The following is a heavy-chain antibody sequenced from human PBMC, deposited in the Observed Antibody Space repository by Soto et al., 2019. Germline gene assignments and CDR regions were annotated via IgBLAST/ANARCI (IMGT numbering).Heavy chain of an antibody. CDR3: AREPPRGYSYGYHYFGY. CDR2: IYSGGST. D-gene: IGHD5-18*01. V-gene: IGHV3-53*01. Sequence: EVQLVESGGGLIQPGGSLRLSCAASGFTVSSNYMSWVRQAPGKGLEWVSVIYSGGSTYYADSVKGRFTISRDNSKNTLYLQMNSLRAEDTAVYYCAREPPRGYSYGYHYFGYWGQGTLVTVSS. J-gene: IGHJ4*02. CDR1: GFTVSSNY.